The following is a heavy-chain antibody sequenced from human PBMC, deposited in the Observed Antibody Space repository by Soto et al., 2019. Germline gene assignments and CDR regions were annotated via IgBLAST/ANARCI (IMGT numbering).Heavy chain of an antibody. V-gene: IGHV1-69*01. CDR1: GGTFSSYA. J-gene: IGHJ4*02. Sequence: QVQLVQSGAEVKKPGSSVKVSCKASGGTFSSYAISWVRQAPGQGLEWMGGIIPIFGTANYAQKFQGRVTITEDESTSTASMELSILRSEDTAVYYCARGPGSQSVRPHFDYWGQGTLVTVSS. CDR2: IIPIFGTA. CDR3: ARGPGSQSVRPHFDY. D-gene: IGHD3-22*01.